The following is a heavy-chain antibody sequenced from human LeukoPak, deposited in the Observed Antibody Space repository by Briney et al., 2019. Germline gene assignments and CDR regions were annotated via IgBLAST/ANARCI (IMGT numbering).Heavy chain of an antibody. Sequence: PGRSLRLSCAASGFTFSTYGMHWVRQAPGKGLEWVAVISYDGSNKYYADSVKGRFTISRDNSKSTLYLQMNSLRAEDTAVYYCARSRTYGDYGRGLDYWGQGTLVTVSS. V-gene: IGHV3-30*03. CDR3: ARSRTYGDYGRGLDY. D-gene: IGHD4-17*01. CDR2: ISYDGSNK. J-gene: IGHJ4*02. CDR1: GFTFSTYG.